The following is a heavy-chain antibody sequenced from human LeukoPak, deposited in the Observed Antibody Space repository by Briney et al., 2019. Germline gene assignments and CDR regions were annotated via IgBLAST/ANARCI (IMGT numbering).Heavy chain of an antibody. CDR3: ARDSGLTTVTTYWDY. Sequence: GGSLRLSCAAYGFTFGTYWMSWVRQAPGKGLEWVANIKEDGSEKYYVDSVKGRFTISRDNAKNSLYLQLNSLRAEDTAVYYCARDSGLTTVTTYWDYWGQGTLVTVSS. V-gene: IGHV3-7*05. CDR2: IKEDGSEK. CDR1: GFTFGTYW. D-gene: IGHD4-17*01. J-gene: IGHJ4*02.